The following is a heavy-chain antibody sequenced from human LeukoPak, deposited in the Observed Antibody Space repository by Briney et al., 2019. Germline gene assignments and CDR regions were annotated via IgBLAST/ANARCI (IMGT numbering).Heavy chain of an antibody. V-gene: IGHV4-4*07. D-gene: IGHD6-19*01. CDR3: AERGSGWYFHN. Sequence: PSETLSLTRTVSGGSISSYYWSWIRQPAGKGLEWIGRIYASGATHYNPSLKSRVTMSVDTSKNQFSLKLSSVTAADTAVYYCAERGSGWYFHNWGQGTLVTVSS. J-gene: IGHJ4*02. CDR1: GGSISSYY. CDR2: IYASGAT.